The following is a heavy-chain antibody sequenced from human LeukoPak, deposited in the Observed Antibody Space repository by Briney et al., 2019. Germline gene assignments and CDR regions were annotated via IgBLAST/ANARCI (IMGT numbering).Heavy chain of an antibody. D-gene: IGHD4-23*01. CDR2: ISGSGVST. V-gene: IGHV3-23*01. J-gene: IGHJ4*02. CDR3: AKGGLGGTAVVTMDS. CDR1: GFTFSSYA. Sequence: GASLRLSCAASGFTFSSYAMSWVRQAPGKGLEWVSGISGSGVSTYYADFVKGQFTISRDNSKNTVYLQMNSLRAEDTAIYFCAKGGLGGTAVVTMDSWGQGTLVTVSS.